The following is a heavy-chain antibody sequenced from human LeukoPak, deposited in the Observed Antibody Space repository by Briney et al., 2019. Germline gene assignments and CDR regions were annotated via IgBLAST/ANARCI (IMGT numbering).Heavy chain of an antibody. CDR3: ARDLASCAGDCYSDGFDY. CDR2: IYYTGNT. J-gene: IGHJ4*02. D-gene: IGHD2-21*02. Sequence: SETLSLTCTVSGCSISSGGYSWSWILQPPGKGMEFIAYIYYTGNTYFNPSLKSRVTISVDTSKNQFSLKLTSVNAADTAVYYCARDLASCAGDCYSDGFDYWGQGDLVTVSS. V-gene: IGHV4-30-4*07. CDR1: GCSISSGGYS.